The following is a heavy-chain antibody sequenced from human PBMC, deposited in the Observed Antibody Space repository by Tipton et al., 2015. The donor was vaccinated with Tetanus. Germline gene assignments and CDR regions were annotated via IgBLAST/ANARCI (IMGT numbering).Heavy chain of an antibody. J-gene: IGHJ5*02. CDR2: ISNSGTS. D-gene: IGHD6-13*01. Sequence: TLSLTCTVSDESISSSSYHWGWIRHHPGRGLEWIASISNSGTSYNNPSFRSRVTISVDTSKNQFSLKLNSVTVADTAVYYCARDPGIASAGLWFDPWGQGTLVTVSS. CDR3: ARDPGIASAGLWFDP. V-gene: IGHV4-39*07. CDR1: DESISSSSYH.